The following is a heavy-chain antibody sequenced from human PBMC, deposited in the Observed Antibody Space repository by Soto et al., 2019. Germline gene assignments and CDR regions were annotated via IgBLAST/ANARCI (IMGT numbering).Heavy chain of an antibody. J-gene: IGHJ4*02. V-gene: IGHV4-31*03. CDR3: ARSFRNYVNY. Sequence: SETLSLTCTVSGGSISSGGYYWSWIRQHPGKGLEWIGYIYYSGSTYYNPSLKSRVTISVDTSKNQFSLKLSSVTAADTAVYYCARSFRNYVNYWGQGTLVTFSS. CDR2: IYYSGST. CDR1: GGSISSGGYY.